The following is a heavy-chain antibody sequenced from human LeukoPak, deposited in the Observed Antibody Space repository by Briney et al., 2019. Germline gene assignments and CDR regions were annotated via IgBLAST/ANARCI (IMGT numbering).Heavy chain of an antibody. J-gene: IGHJ3*02. CDR2: INHSGST. CDR1: GGSFSGYY. CDR3: ARVVGATITDAFDI. V-gene: IGHV4-34*01. D-gene: IGHD5-12*01. Sequence: PSETLSLTCAVYGGSFSGYYWSWIRQPPGKGLEWIGEINHSGSTNYNPSLKSRVTISVDTSKNQFSLKLSSVTAADTAVYYCARVVGATITDAFDIWGQGTMVTVSS.